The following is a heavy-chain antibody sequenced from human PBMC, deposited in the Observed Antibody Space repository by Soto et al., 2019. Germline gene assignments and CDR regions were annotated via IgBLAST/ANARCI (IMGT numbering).Heavy chain of an antibody. D-gene: IGHD6-19*01. Sequence: SETLSLTCTVSGGSISSYYWSWIRQPPGKGLEWIGYIYYSGSTNYNPSLKSRVTISVDTSKNQFSLKLSSVTAADTAVYYCARGGWLKYAFDIWGQGTMVTVSS. V-gene: IGHV4-59*08. CDR2: IYYSGST. CDR1: GGSISSYY. CDR3: ARGGWLKYAFDI. J-gene: IGHJ3*02.